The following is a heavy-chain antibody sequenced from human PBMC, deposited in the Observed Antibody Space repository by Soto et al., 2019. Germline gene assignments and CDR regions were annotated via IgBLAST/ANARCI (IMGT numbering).Heavy chain of an antibody. CDR3: VSGSTSSFFY. J-gene: IGHJ4*02. D-gene: IGHD6-6*01. Sequence: QVQLQESGPGLVKPSQTLSLTCTVSGGSISSGGYYWSWIRQHPGKGLEWIGYIYYSGSTYYNPSLRSRVTISVDTAKNPCSLKLSSVTAADTAVYYCVSGSTSSFFYWGQGTLVTVSS. CDR1: GGSISSGGYY. CDR2: IYYSGST. V-gene: IGHV4-31*03.